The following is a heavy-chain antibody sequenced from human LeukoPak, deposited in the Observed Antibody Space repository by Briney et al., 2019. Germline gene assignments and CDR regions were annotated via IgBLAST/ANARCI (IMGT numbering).Heavy chain of an antibody. Sequence: PGGSLRLSCAASGFTFSSYGMHWVRQAPGKGLEWVAFIRYDGSNKYYADSVMGRFTISRDNSKNTLYLQMNSLRAEDTAVYYCAKMDEYCSSTSCYIWGQGTLVTVSS. D-gene: IGHD2-2*02. CDR1: GFTFSSYG. J-gene: IGHJ4*02. CDR3: AKMDEYCSSTSCYI. CDR2: IRYDGSNK. V-gene: IGHV3-30*02.